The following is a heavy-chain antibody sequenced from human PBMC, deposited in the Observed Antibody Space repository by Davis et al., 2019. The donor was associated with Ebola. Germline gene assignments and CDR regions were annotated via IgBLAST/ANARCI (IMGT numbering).Heavy chain of an antibody. CDR1: GFTVSSNY. CDR2: IYSGGST. Sequence: GESLKISCAASGFTVSSNYMSWVRQAPGKGLEWVSVIYSGGSTYYADSVKGRFTISRDNSKNTLYLQMNSLRAEDTAVYYCAREGLEGMDVWGQGTTVTVSS. D-gene: IGHD1-1*01. CDR3: AREGLEGMDV. V-gene: IGHV3-66*01. J-gene: IGHJ6*02.